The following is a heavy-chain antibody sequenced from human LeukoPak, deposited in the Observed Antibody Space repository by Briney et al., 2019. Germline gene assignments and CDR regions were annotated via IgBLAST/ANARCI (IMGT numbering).Heavy chain of an antibody. CDR2: IIPIFGTA. CDR3: ASERGYSGYFDY. J-gene: IGHJ4*02. V-gene: IGHV1-69*05. CDR1: GGTFISYA. Sequence: ASVKVSCKASGGTFISYAISWVRQAPGQGLEWMGGIIPIFGTANYAQKFQGRVAITTDESTSTAYMELSSLRSEDTAVYYCASERGYSGYFDYWGQGTLVTVSS. D-gene: IGHD5-12*01.